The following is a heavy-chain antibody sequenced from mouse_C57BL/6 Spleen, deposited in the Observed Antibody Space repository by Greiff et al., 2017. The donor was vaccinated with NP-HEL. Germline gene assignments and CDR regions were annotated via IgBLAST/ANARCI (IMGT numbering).Heavy chain of an antibody. V-gene: IGHV2-6-1*01. J-gene: IGHJ4*01. Sequence: QVQLKESGPGLVAPSQSLSITCTVSGFSLTSYGVHWVRQPPGKGLEWLVVIWSDGSTTYNSALKSRLSISKDNSKSHVFLKMNSLQTDDTAMYYCARQYYYGSRNYAMDYWGQGTSVTVSS. D-gene: IGHD1-1*01. CDR1: GFSLTSYG. CDR3: ARQYYYGSRNYAMDY. CDR2: IWSDGST.